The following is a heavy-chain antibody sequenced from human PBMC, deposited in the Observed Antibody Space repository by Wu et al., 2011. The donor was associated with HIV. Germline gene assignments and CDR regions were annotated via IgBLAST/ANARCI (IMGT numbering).Heavy chain of an antibody. CDR3: AREAITIFGVVLSGGAFDI. V-gene: IGHV1-69*05. Sequence: QVQLVQSGAEVKKPGSSVKVSCKASGGTFSSYAISWVRQAPGQGLEWMGGIIPIFGSTSYAQKFQGRVTMTRDTSTSTVYMELSSLRSEDTAVYYCAREAITIFGVVLSGGAFDIWGQGTMVTVSS. CDR2: IIPIFGST. D-gene: IGHD3-3*01. J-gene: IGHJ3*02. CDR1: GGTFSSYA.